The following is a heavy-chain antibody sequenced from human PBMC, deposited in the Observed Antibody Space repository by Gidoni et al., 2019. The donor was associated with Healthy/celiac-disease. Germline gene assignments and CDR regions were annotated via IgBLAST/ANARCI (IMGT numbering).Heavy chain of an antibody. CDR2: IYSRGDT. CDR3: ARDVRYSSSWSHFDY. V-gene: IGHV4-39*07. J-gene: IGHJ4*02. CDR1: GGSISSSDYY. D-gene: IGHD6-13*01. Sequence: QLQLQESGPGLVKPSETLSLTCTVSGGSISSSDYYWGWVRPPPGKGLEWIGTIYSRGDTYHNPSLKSRVTISVDMSRNQFSLWLTSVTAADTAMYYCARDVRYSSSWSHFDYWGQGILVTVSS.